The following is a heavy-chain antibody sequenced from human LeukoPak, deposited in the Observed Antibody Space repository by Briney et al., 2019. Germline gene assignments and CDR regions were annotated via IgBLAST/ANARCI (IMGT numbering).Heavy chain of an antibody. CDR1: GGSISSYY. CDR3: ARAYGGNEGNFDY. Sequence: SETLSLTCTVSGGSISSYYWSWIRQPPGKGLEWIGYIYYSGSTNYNPSLKSRATISVDTSKNQFSLKLSSVTAADTAVYYCARAYGGNEGNFDYWGQGTLVTVSS. CDR2: IYYSGST. D-gene: IGHD4-23*01. V-gene: IGHV4-59*01. J-gene: IGHJ4*02.